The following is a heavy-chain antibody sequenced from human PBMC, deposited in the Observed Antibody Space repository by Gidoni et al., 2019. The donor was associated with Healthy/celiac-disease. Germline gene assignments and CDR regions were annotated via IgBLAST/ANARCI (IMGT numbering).Heavy chain of an antibody. CDR3: ARGKKGVRDQNNWFDP. CDR2: IYTSGST. CDR1: GGSISRCSYY. Sequence: QVQLQESGPGLVKPSQTLSLTCTVSGGSISRCSYYWSWIRQPAGKGLEWIGRIYTSGSTNYNPSLKSRVNISVDTSKNQFSLKRSSVTAAETAVYYCARGKKGVRDQNNWFDPWGQGTLVTVSS. J-gene: IGHJ5*02. V-gene: IGHV4-61*02. D-gene: IGHD1-1*01.